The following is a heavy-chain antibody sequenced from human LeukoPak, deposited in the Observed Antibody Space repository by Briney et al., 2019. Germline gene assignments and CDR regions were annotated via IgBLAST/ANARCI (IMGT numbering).Heavy chain of an antibody. J-gene: IGHJ4*02. V-gene: IGHV4-39*01. CDR2: IYYSGTL. CDR3: ARRAQRYSSGWYPSYYFDY. CDR1: GGSISTSTYY. D-gene: IGHD6-19*01. Sequence: SETLSLTCTVSGGSISTSTYYWGWIRQPPGKGLEWLGSIYYSGTLYHNPSLKSRVTISVDTSKNQFSLKLSSVTAADTAVYYCARRAQRYSSGWYPSYYFDYWGQGTLVTVSS.